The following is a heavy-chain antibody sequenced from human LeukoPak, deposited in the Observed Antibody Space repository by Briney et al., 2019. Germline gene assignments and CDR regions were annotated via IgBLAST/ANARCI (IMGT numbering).Heavy chain of an antibody. D-gene: IGHD6-19*01. CDR1: GGSVTDYY. CDR2: IYYTGT. V-gene: IGHV4-59*02. J-gene: IGHJ4*02. CDR3: ARGGLAVAHDY. Sequence: KPSETLSLTCTVSGGSVTDYYWSWIRQSPGKGLEWIGYIYYTGTSYNPSLKSRVTISADTSKNQFSLKLISVTAADTAVYYCARGGLAVAHDYWGQGTLVTVSS.